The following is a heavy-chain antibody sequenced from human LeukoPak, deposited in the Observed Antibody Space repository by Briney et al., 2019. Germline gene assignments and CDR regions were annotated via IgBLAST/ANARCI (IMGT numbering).Heavy chain of an antibody. CDR2: INHSGST. Sequence: PSETLSLTCAVYGGSFSGYYWSWIRQPPGKGLEWIGEINHSGSTNYNPSLKSRVTISVDTSKNQFSLKLSSVTAADTAVYYCARTKWELLGIFDYWGQGTLVTVSS. V-gene: IGHV4-34*01. CDR1: GGSFSGYY. J-gene: IGHJ4*02. D-gene: IGHD1-26*01. CDR3: ARTKWELLGIFDY.